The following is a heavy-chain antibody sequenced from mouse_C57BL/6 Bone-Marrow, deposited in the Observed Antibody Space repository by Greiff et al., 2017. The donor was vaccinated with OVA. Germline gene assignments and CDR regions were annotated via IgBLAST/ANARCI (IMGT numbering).Heavy chain of an antibody. CDR3: ARWDGYYLWYFDV. Sequence: VQLKESGPVLVKPGASVKMSCKASGYTFTDYYMNWVKQSHGKSLEWIGVINPYNGGTSYNQKFKGQATLTVDKSSSTAYMELNSLTSEDSAVYYCARWDGYYLWYFDVWGTGTTVTVSS. V-gene: IGHV1-19*01. CDR2: INPYNGGT. D-gene: IGHD2-3*01. J-gene: IGHJ1*03. CDR1: GYTFTDYY.